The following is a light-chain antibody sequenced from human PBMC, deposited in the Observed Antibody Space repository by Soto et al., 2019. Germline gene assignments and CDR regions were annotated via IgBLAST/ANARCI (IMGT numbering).Light chain of an antibody. CDR1: QSVSSN. J-gene: IGKJ2*01. V-gene: IGKV3-15*01. CDR2: GAS. Sequence: EIVMTQSPATLSVSPGERATLSCRASQSVSSNLAWYQQKPGQAPRLLIYGASTSATGIPARFSGSWSGTEFTLTISSLQSEDFAVYYCQQYNNWPRTFGQGTKLEIK. CDR3: QQYNNWPRT.